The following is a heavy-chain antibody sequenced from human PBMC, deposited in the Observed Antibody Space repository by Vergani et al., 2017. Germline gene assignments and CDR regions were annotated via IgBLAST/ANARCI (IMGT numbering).Heavy chain of an antibody. CDR2: IYSGGST. CDR1: GFTVSSNY. D-gene: IGHD6-13*01. J-gene: IGHJ4*02. V-gene: IGHV3-53*01. Sequence: EVQLVESGGGLIQPGGSLRLSCAASGFTVSSNYMSWVRQAPGKGLEWVSVIYSGGSTYYADSVKGRFTSSRDNSKNTLYLQMNSLRAEDTAVYDCAKAQLGSSCYYFDYWGQGTLVTVSS. CDR3: AKAQLGSSCYYFDY.